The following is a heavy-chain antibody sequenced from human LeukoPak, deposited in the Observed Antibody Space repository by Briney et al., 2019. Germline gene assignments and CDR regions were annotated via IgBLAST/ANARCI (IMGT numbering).Heavy chain of an antibody. CDR2: IRSKANSYAT. CDR1: GFTFIGSA. Sequence: PGGSLRLSCAASGFTFIGSAMHWFGRASGKGLDWVGRIRSKANSYATAYAASVKGRFTISRDDSKNTAYLQMNSLKTEDTAVYYCTSLKGSSGYESDYWGQGTLVTVSS. V-gene: IGHV3-73*01. J-gene: IGHJ4*02. D-gene: IGHD3-22*01. CDR3: TSLKGSSGYESDY.